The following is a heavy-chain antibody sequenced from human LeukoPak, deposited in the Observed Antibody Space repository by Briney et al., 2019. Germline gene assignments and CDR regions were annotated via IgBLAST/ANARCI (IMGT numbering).Heavy chain of an antibody. V-gene: IGHV3-48*04. CDR3: ARSGYDVVFDY. Sequence: PGGSLRLSCAASGFTFSSYSMNWVRQAPGKGLEWVSYISRSRSTIYYADSVKGRFTISRDNAKNSLYLQMSSLRAEDTAVYYCARSGYDVVFDYWGQGTLVTVSS. CDR1: GFTFSSYS. D-gene: IGHD5-12*01. CDR2: ISRSRSTI. J-gene: IGHJ4*02.